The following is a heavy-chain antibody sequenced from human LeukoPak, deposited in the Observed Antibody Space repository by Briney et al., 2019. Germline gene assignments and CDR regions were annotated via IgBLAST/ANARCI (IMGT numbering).Heavy chain of an antibody. V-gene: IGHV4-39*01. CDR3: ASLYSSGWSGYYYYMDV. Sequence: PSETLSLTCTVSGGSISSSSYYWGWIRQPPGKGLEWIGSIYYSGSTYYNPSLKSQVTISVDTSKNQFSLKLSSVTAAHTAVYYCASLYSSGWSGYYYYMDVWGKGTTVTVSS. D-gene: IGHD6-19*01. CDR1: GGSISSSSYY. J-gene: IGHJ6*03. CDR2: IYYSGST.